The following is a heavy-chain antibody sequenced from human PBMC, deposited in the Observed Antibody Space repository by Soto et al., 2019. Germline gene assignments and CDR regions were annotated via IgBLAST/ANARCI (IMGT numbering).Heavy chain of an antibody. CDR3: ARLRTTVTTFDAFDI. CDR2: IYYSGST. Sequence: SDTLSLTCTVSGGAISSSSYYWGWIRQPPGKGLEWIGSIYYSGSTYYNPSLKSRVTISVDTSKNQFSLKLSSVTAADTAVYYCARLRTTVTTFDAFDIWGQGTMVT. CDR1: GGAISSSSYY. V-gene: IGHV4-39*01. J-gene: IGHJ3*02. D-gene: IGHD4-17*01.